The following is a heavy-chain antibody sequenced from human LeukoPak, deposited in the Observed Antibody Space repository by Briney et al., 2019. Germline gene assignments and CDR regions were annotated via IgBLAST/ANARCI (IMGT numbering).Heavy chain of an antibody. CDR1: VFTFSSYS. Sequence: TGGSLRLSCAASVFTFSSYSMNWVRQAPGKGLEWVSSISSSSSYIYYADSVKGRFTISRDNAKNSLYLQMNSLRAEDTAVYYCARDSYGDLDAFDIWGQGTMVTVSS. V-gene: IGHV3-21*01. D-gene: IGHD4-17*01. CDR3: ARDSYGDLDAFDI. J-gene: IGHJ3*02. CDR2: ISSSSSYI.